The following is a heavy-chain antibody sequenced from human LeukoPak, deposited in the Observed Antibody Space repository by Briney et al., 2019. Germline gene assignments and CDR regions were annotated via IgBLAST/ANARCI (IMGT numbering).Heavy chain of an antibody. CDR3: ARDPLVATIDYYYGVDV. CDR1: GFTFSSYG. J-gene: IGHJ6*02. D-gene: IGHD5-12*01. Sequence: GGSLRLSCAASGFTFSSYGMHWVRQAPGKGLEWVAVISYDGSNKYYADSVKGRFTISRDNAKNSLYLQMNSLRAEDTAVYYCARDPLVATIDYYYGVDVWGQGTTVTVSS. V-gene: IGHV3-30*03. CDR2: ISYDGSNK.